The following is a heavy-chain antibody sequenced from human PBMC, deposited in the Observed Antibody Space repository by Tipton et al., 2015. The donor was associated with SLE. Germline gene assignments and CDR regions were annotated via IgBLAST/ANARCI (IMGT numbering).Heavy chain of an antibody. J-gene: IGHJ6*02. CDR3: AKGNDYSSYYYYYGMDV. CDR1: GYTFTTYD. D-gene: IGHD4-11*01. CDR2: INTNTGNP. V-gene: IGHV7-4-1*02. Sequence: QSGPEVKKPGASVKVSCKASGYTFTTYDINWVRQATGQGLEWMGWINTNTGNPTYAQGFTGRFVFSLDTSVSTAYLQISSLKAEATAVYYCAKGNDYSSYYYYYGMDVWAQGPTVTVSS.